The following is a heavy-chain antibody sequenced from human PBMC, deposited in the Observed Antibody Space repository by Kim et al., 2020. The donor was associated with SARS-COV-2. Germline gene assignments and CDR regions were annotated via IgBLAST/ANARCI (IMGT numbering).Heavy chain of an antibody. V-gene: IGHV3-21*01. Sequence: GGSLRLSCAASGFTFSSYSMNWVRQAPGKGLEWVSSISSSSSYIYYADSVKGRFTISRDNAKNSLYLQMNSLRAEDTAVYYCARGELATYYYYGMDVWGQGTTVTVSS. J-gene: IGHJ6*02. CDR3: ARGELATYYYYGMDV. D-gene: IGHD1-26*01. CDR1: GFTFSSYS. CDR2: ISSSSSYI.